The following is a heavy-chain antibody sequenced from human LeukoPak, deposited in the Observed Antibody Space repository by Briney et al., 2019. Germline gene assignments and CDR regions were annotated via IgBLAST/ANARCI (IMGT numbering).Heavy chain of an antibody. D-gene: IGHD6-13*01. V-gene: IGHV4-59*01. CDR2: IQYSGTT. J-gene: IGHJ4*02. Sequence: SETLSLTCTVSGGAISSYDWNWIRQPPGKGQEWIGYIQYSGTTNSNPSLKSRVTISVDTSKNQFSLKLSSVTAADTAVYYCARGVYIAAAQYGYWGQGTLVTVSS. CDR1: GGAISSYD. CDR3: ARGVYIAAAQYGY.